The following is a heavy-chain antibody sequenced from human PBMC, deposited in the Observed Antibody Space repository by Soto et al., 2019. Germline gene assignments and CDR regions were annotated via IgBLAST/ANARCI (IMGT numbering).Heavy chain of an antibody. CDR1: GVSISSSNW. Sequence: QVQLQESGPGLVKPSGTLSLTCAVSGVSISSSNWWSWVRQPPGKGLEWIGEIYHRGSTNYNPSLKSRVTISVDQSRNQFSLKLSSVTAADTAVYYCVRRWGEGRVDYWGQGTLVTVSS. D-gene: IGHD3-10*01. J-gene: IGHJ4*02. V-gene: IGHV4-4*02. CDR2: IYHRGST. CDR3: VRRWGEGRVDY.